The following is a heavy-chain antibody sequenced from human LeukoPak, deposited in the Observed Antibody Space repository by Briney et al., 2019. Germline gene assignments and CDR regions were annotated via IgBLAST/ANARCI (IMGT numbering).Heavy chain of an antibody. D-gene: IGHD2-15*01. V-gene: IGHV3-30*02. CDR2: IRYDGVNK. CDR1: AFTFSTYG. J-gene: IGHJ6*03. CDR3: AKNGDRGAYCTGGTCYPYFYYYMDV. Sequence: QTGGSLRLSCVASAFTFSTYGMHWVRQAPGKGLEWVAFIRYDGVNKYYADSVKGRFTISRDNSKNTLYLQMNSLRAEDTAIYYCAKNGDRGAYCTGGTCYPYFYYYMDVWGKGTTVTI.